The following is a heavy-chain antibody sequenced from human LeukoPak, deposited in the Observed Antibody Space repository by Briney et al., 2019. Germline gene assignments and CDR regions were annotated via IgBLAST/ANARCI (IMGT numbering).Heavy chain of an antibody. CDR1: GFTFSSYS. J-gene: IGHJ3*02. D-gene: IGHD6-19*01. V-gene: IGHV3-21*04. Sequence: PGGSLRLSCAASGFTFSSYSMNWVRQAPGKGLEWVSSISSSSSYIYYADSVKGRFTISRDNAKNSLYLQMNSLRAEDTAVYYCAKYRANSGWDTFDIWGQGTMVTVS. CDR2: ISSSSSYI. CDR3: AKYRANSGWDTFDI.